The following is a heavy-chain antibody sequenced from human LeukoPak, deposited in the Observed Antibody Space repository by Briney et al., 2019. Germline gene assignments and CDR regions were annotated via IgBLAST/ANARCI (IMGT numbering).Heavy chain of an antibody. Sequence: GGSLRLSCAASGFTFSIYAMSWVRQAPGKGLEWVSAISGSGGTAYYADSVKGRFTISRDNSKNTLYLQMNSLRAEDTAVYYCAKENNWNDGRFNYFDYWGQGTLVTVSS. CDR3: AKENNWNDGRFNYFDY. D-gene: IGHD1-20*01. CDR2: ISGSGGTA. V-gene: IGHV3-23*01. J-gene: IGHJ4*02. CDR1: GFTFSIYA.